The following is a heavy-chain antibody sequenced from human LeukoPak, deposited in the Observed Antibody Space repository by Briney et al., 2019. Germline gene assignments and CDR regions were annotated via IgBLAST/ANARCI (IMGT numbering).Heavy chain of an antibody. J-gene: IGHJ5*02. CDR2: ISAYNGNT. D-gene: IGHD3-22*01. Sequence: ASVKGSCKASGYTFTSYGISCVRQAPGQGLEWMGWISAYNGNTNYAQKLQGRVTMTTDTSTSTAYMELRSLRSDDTAVYYCARVPPYYDSSGYYYQDNWFNPWGQGTLVTVSS. V-gene: IGHV1-18*01. CDR3: ARVPPYYDSSGYYYQDNWFNP. CDR1: GYTFTSYG.